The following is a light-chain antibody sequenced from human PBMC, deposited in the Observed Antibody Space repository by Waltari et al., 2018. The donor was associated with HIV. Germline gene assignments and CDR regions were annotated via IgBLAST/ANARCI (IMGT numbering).Light chain of an antibody. Sequence: VLTQSPATLSVSPGERATLSCRASQTFNGNLAWYQQKSGQAPRLLIYGASTRASGIPDRFSGSGSGTRFTLTITGLQSEDSAIYYCHQYNNWPQTFGQGTKVEV. CDR1: QTFNGN. J-gene: IGKJ1*01. V-gene: IGKV3-15*01. CDR3: HQYNNWPQT. CDR2: GAS.